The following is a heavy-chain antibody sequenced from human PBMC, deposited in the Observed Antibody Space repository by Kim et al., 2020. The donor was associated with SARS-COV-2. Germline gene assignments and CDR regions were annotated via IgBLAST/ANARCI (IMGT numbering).Heavy chain of an antibody. CDR1: GFIFSGYG. CDR2: ISYDGSNK. CDR3: AKSRGSYYFQSPLDV. D-gene: IGHD1-26*01. V-gene: IGHV3-30*18. Sequence: GGSLRLSCAASGFIFSGYGMHWVRQAPGKGLEWVAVISYDGSNKYYADSVKDRFTISRDNSKNTMYLRMNSLRPEDTAVYYCAKSRGSYYFQSPLDVWGQGTTVTVPS. J-gene: IGHJ6*02.